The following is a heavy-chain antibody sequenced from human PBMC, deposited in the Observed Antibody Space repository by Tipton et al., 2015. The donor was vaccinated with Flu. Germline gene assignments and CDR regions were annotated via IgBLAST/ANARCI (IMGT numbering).Heavy chain of an antibody. CDR3: ATEYRGGGNRYDFDY. V-gene: IGHV4-59*01. CDR1: GGSISGYY. J-gene: IGHJ4*02. Sequence: LRLSCTVSGGSISGYYWTWIRQPPGKGLEWIGYIYYSGSTNYNPSLKSRVTISVDTSKNQFSLKLSSVTAADTAVYYCATEYRGGGNRYDFDYWGQGTLVTVSS. CDR2: IYYSGST. D-gene: IGHD2-15*01.